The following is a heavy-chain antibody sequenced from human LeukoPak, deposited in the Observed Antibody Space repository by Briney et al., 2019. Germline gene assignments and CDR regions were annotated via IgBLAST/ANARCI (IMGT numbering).Heavy chain of an antibody. D-gene: IGHD6-13*01. Sequence: GGSLRLSCAASGFTFSDHYMDWVRQAPGKGLEWVSVISGSDGSTSYADSVKGRFTISRDNAKNSLYLQMNSLRAEDTAVYYCARSHSSSWYWWFDPWGQGTLVTVSS. V-gene: IGHV3-11*04. CDR3: ARSHSSSWYWWFDP. J-gene: IGHJ5*02. CDR1: GFTFSDHY. CDR2: ISGSDGST.